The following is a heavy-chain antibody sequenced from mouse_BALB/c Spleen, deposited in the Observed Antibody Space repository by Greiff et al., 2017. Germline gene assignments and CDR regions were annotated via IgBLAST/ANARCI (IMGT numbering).Heavy chain of an antibody. Sequence: VQLQQSGTVLARPGASVKMSCKASGYTFTSYWMHWVKQRPGQGLEWIGAIYPGNSDTSYNQKFKGKAKLTAVTSTSTAYMELSSLTNEDSAVYYCTREKYGNYLYYAMDYWGQGTSVTVSS. CDR2: IYPGNSDT. D-gene: IGHD2-10*02. CDR1: GYTFTSYW. CDR3: TREKYGNYLYYAMDY. V-gene: IGHV1-5*01. J-gene: IGHJ4*01.